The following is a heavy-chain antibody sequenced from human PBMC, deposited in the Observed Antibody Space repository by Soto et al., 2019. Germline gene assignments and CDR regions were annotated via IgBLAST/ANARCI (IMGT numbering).Heavy chain of an antibody. Sequence: SDTLSLTCTVSGGSISSSSYYWGWIRQPPGKGLEWIGSIYYSGSTYYNPPLKSRVTISVDTSKNQFSLKLSSVTAADTAVYYCARRSIAAAGRDWFDPWGQGTLVTVS. CDR3: ARRSIAAAGRDWFDP. J-gene: IGHJ5*02. CDR2: IYYSGST. CDR1: GGSISSSSYY. D-gene: IGHD6-13*01. V-gene: IGHV4-39*01.